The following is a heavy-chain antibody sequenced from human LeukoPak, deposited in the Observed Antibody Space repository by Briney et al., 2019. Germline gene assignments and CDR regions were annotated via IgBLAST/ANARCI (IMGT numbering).Heavy chain of an antibody. D-gene: IGHD6-13*01. V-gene: IGHV1-18*01. CDR3: ASAIAAAGTGDAFDI. Sequence: ASVKVSCKASGYTFTSYGISWVRQAPGQGLEWMGWISAYNGNTNYAQKPQGRVTMTTDTSTSTAYMELRSLRSDDTAVYYCASAIAAAGTGDAFDIWGQGTMVTVSS. CDR2: ISAYNGNT. J-gene: IGHJ3*02. CDR1: GYTFTSYG.